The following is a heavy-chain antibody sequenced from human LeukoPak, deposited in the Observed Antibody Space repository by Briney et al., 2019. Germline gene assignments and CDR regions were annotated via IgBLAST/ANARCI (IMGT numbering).Heavy chain of an antibody. CDR3: ARLAGTDSDY. D-gene: IGHD6-19*01. J-gene: IGHJ4*02. CDR2: LYAGGTT. CDR1: GFTVSNNY. Sequence: PGGSLRLSCAASGFTVSNNYMSWLRQAPGKGLEWVSGLYAGGTTYYADSVKGRSIISRDNPKNTLYLQMNSLRAEDTAVYYCARLAGTDSDYWGQGTLVTVSS. V-gene: IGHV3-53*01.